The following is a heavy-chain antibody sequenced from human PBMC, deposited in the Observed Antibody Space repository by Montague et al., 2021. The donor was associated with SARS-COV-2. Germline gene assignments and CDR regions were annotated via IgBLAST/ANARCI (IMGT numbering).Heavy chain of an antibody. Sequence: SLRLSCAASGFTVSSYAMHWVRQAPGKGLEWVAVISYDGSNYYDAYSXXGLFTISRDNSKNTLYLQMNRLRAEDTAVYYCARDNYDYVWGSYRYIYWGQGTLVTVSS. CDR2: ISYDGSNY. CDR3: ARDNYDYVWGSYRYIY. CDR1: GFTVSSYA. D-gene: IGHD3-16*02. J-gene: IGHJ4*02. V-gene: IGHV3-30*04.